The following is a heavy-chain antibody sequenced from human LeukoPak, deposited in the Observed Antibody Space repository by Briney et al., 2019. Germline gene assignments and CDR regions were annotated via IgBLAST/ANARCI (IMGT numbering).Heavy chain of an antibody. D-gene: IGHD6-19*01. J-gene: IGHJ4*02. V-gene: IGHV3-43*01. Sequence: GGSLRLSCAASGFTFDEYTMHWVRQVPGKGLEWVSVIGWDSDSKYYLESVKGRFTISRDNTKNSLYLQMNSLRTEDTAFYYCAKDRSRSYSSFDSWGQGTLVTVSS. CDR1: GFTFDEYT. CDR2: IGWDSDSK. CDR3: AKDRSRSYSSFDS.